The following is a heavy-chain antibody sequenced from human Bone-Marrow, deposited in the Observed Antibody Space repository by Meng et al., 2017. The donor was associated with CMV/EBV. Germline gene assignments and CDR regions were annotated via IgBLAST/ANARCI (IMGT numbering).Heavy chain of an antibody. CDR1: GFTFSSYA. J-gene: IGHJ5*02. V-gene: IGHV3-30-3*01. D-gene: IGHD6-13*01. CDR2: ISYDGSNK. CDR3: ARGRYSSSWLFWSWFDP. Sequence: GGSLRLSCAASGFTFSSYAMHWVRQAPGKGLEWVAVISYDGSNKYYADSVKGRFTISRDNSKNTLYLQMNSLRAEDTAVYYCARGRYSSSWLFWSWFDPWGQGNLVTVSS.